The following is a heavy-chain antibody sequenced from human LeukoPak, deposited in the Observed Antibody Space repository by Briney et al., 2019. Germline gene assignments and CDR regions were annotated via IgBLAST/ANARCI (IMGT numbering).Heavy chain of an antibody. V-gene: IGHV1-69*05. J-gene: IGHJ5*02. CDR1: GYTFTSYD. Sequence: SVKVSCKASGYTFTSYDINWVRQATGQGLEWMGGIIPIFGTANYAQKFQGRVTITTDESTSTAYMELSSLRSEDTAVYYCARALYNWNYQGTRFRRFDPWGQGTLVTVSS. D-gene: IGHD1-7*01. CDR2: IIPIFGTA. CDR3: ARALYNWNYQGTRFRRFDP.